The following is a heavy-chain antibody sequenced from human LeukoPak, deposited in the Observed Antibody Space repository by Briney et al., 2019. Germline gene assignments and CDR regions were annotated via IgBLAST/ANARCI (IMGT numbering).Heavy chain of an antibody. D-gene: IGHD3-10*01. CDR2: INHSGST. CDR3: ARGRRGSGKGFFDY. J-gene: IGHJ4*02. CDR1: GGSFSGYY. V-gene: IGHV4-34*01. Sequence: PSETLSHTCAVYGGSFSGYYWSWIRQPPGKGLEWIGEINHSGSTNYNPSLKSRVTISVDTSKNQFSLKLSSVTAADTAVYYCARGRRGSGKGFFDYWGQGTLVTVSS.